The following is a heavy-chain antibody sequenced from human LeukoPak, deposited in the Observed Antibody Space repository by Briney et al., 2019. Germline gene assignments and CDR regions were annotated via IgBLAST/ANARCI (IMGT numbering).Heavy chain of an antibody. J-gene: IGHJ3*02. CDR3: AKDKEDPRQAENADYDSSGYHDAFDI. D-gene: IGHD3-22*01. CDR1: GFTFSSYA. V-gene: IGHV3-23*01. Sequence: PGGSLRLSCAASGFTFSSYAMSWVRHAPGKGLEWVSAISGSGGSTYYADSVKGRFTISRDNSKNTLYLQMNSLRAEDTAVYYCAKDKEDPRQAENADYDSSGYHDAFDIWGQGTMVTVSS. CDR2: ISGSGGST.